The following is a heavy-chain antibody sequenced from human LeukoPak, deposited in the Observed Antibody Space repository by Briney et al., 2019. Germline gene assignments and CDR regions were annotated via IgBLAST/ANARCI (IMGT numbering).Heavy chain of an antibody. J-gene: IGHJ6*02. CDR1: GFTFSSYA. CDR3: ARVGVDCSSTSCSPYGMDV. CDR2: ISGSGGST. Sequence: GGSLRLSCAASGFTFSSYAMSWVRQAPGKGLEWVSAISGSGGSTYYADSVKGRFTISRHNSKNTLYLQMNSLRAEDTAVYYCARVGVDCSSTSCSPYGMDVWGQGTTVTVSS. V-gene: IGHV3-23*01. D-gene: IGHD2-2*01.